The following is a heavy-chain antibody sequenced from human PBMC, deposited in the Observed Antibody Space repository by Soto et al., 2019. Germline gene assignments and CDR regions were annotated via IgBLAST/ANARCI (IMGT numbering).Heavy chain of an antibody. V-gene: IGHV4-34*01. D-gene: IGHD3-3*01. CDR2: INPSGST. J-gene: IGHJ4*02. CDR1: GGSFSGYY. Sequence: SETLSLTCAVYGGSFSGYYWSCIRQPPGKGLEWIGEINPSGSTNYNPSLTSRVTISVDTSKNQFSLKLSSVTAADTAVYYCARGFPTEYDFWSGYYTGGFLDYWGQGTMVTVSS. CDR3: ARGFPTEYDFWSGYYTGGFLDY.